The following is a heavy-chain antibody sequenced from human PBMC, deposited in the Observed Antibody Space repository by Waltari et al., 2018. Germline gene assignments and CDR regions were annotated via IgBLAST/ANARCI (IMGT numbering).Heavy chain of an antibody. V-gene: IGHV3-23*01. Sequence: EVQLLESGGGLVQPGGSLRLSCAASGFTFSSYAMSWVRQAPGKGLEWVSAISCSGGSTYYADSVKGRFTISRDNSKNTLYLQMNSLRAEDTAVYYCAKDRVRNYYDSSAPKGLFDYWGQGTLVTVSS. CDR1: GFTFSSYA. CDR3: AKDRVRNYYDSSAPKGLFDY. D-gene: IGHD3-22*01. CDR2: ISCSGGST. J-gene: IGHJ4*02.